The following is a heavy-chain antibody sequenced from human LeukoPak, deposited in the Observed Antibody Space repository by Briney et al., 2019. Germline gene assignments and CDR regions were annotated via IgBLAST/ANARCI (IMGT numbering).Heavy chain of an antibody. CDR3: ARDLRGYNYGYLSDY. V-gene: IGHV1-2*02. Sequence: ASVTVSCTASVYTFTDYYIHWVRQAPGQGLEWMAWINPNSGGTNSPQKFQGRVTMTSDTSISTAYMELSSLRSDDTAVYYCARDLRGYNYGYLSDYWGQGTLVTVSS. D-gene: IGHD5-18*01. CDR1: VYTFTDYY. CDR2: INPNSGGT. J-gene: IGHJ4*02.